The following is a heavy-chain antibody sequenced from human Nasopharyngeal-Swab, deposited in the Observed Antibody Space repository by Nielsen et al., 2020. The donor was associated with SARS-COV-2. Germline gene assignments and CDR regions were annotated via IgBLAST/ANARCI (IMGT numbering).Heavy chain of an antibody. V-gene: IGHV1-69*13. J-gene: IGHJ4*02. D-gene: IGHD3-22*01. Sequence: SVKVSCKASGGTFSNYASSWVRQAPGQGLEWMGGIMPIFGTAKFAQKFQGKVTITANESTSTAYMELSNLTSEDTAIYYCARSYYDSSGRPRGVYDYWGQGTLVTVSS. CDR2: IMPIFGTA. CDR3: ARSYYDSSGRPRGVYDY. CDR1: GGTFSNYA.